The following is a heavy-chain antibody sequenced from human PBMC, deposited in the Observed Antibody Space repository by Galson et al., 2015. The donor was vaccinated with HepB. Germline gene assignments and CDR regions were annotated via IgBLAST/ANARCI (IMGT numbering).Heavy chain of an antibody. CDR1: GFTFSSYA. V-gene: IGHV3-23*01. D-gene: IGHD2-2*01. CDR3: AKEEGGSVVVPAANFDI. J-gene: IGHJ3*02. CDR2: ISGSGGST. Sequence: SLRLSCAASGFTFSSYAMSWVRQAPGKGLEWVSAISGSGGSTYYADSVKGRFTISRDNSKNTLYLQMNSLRAEDTAVYYCAKEEGGSVVVPAANFDIWGQGTMVTVSS.